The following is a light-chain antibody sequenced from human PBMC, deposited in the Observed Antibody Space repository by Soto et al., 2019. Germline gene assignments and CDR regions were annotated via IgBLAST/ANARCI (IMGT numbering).Light chain of an antibody. CDR1: QDISNY. CDR2: DAS. CDR3: QQYWT. V-gene: IGKV1-33*01. J-gene: IGKJ4*01. Sequence: DIQMTQSPSSLSVSVGDRVTITCQASQDISNYLNWYQQKPGKAPKLLIYDASNLETGVPSRFSGSGSGTDFTFTISSLQPEDIATYYCQQYWTFGGGTKVEIK.